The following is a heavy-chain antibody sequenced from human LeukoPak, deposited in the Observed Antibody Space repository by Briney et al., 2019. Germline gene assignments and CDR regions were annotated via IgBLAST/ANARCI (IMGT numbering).Heavy chain of an antibody. Sequence: ESGPTQVNPTQTLTLTCTFSGFSLSTSGMCVSWIRQPPGKALERLARIDWDDDKYYSTSLKTRLTISKDTSNNQVVLTMTNMDPVDTATYYCARIRIAAAGLDYWGQGTLVTVSS. CDR3: ARIRIAAAGLDY. CDR1: GFSLSTSGMC. D-gene: IGHD6-13*01. J-gene: IGHJ4*02. CDR2: IDWDDDK. V-gene: IGHV2-70*11.